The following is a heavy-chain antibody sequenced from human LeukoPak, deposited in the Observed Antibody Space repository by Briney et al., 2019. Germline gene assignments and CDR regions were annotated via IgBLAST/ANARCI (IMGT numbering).Heavy chain of an antibody. CDR1: GGXXRSXXXX. CDR2: IYYSSTT. D-gene: IGHD2-21*02. V-gene: IGHV4-39*01. Sequence: GGXXRSXXXXWGWIRQPPXXXXXWIGRIYYSSTTYYNPSLESRVTIPVDTSNNQFSLTLTSVTAADTAVYYCARHSRVLTTILEYFQHWGQGNLVTVSS. J-gene: IGHJ1*01. CDR3: ARHSRVLTTILEYFQH.